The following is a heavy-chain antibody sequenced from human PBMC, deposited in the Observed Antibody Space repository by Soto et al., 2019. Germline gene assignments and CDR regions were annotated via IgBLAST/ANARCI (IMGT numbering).Heavy chain of an antibody. Sequence: SVKVSCKASGGTFSSYAISWVRQAPGQGLEWMGGIIPIFGTANYAQKFQGRVTITADESTSTAYMELSSLRSEDTAVYYCARGKNYYYGMDVWGQGTTVTVSS. CDR2: IIPIFGTA. CDR3: ARGKNYYYGMDV. J-gene: IGHJ6*02. V-gene: IGHV1-69*13. CDR1: GGTFSSYA.